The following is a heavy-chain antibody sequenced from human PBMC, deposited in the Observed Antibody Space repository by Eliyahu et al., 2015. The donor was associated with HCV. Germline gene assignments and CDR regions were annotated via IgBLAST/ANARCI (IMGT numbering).Heavy chain of an antibody. D-gene: IGHD7-27*01. CDR1: GFXFSDYA. CDR3: AKTGNWGSDWYFDL. V-gene: IGHV3-23*01. CDR2: ITGNGIST. Sequence: EVQLLESGGGLVQPGGSLRLSCAASGFXFSDYAMXWVRQAPGKGLEWVSAITGNGISTYYADSVKGRFTISRDNSRNTLDLQMNSLRAEDTAVYYCAKTGNWGSDWYFDLWGRGTLVTVSS. J-gene: IGHJ2*01.